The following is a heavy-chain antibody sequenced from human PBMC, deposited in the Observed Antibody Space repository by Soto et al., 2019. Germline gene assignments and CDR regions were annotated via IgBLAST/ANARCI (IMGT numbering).Heavy chain of an antibody. V-gene: IGHV1-24*01. Sequence: GASVKVSCKVSGYTLTELSMHWVRQAPGKGLEWMGGFDPEDGETIYAQKFQGRVTMTEDTSTDTAYMELSSLRSEDTAVYYCATRPLAVAGQAFFDYWGKGTLVTVPP. CDR2: FDPEDGET. D-gene: IGHD6-19*01. CDR1: GYTLTELS. J-gene: IGHJ4*02. CDR3: ATRPLAVAGQAFFDY.